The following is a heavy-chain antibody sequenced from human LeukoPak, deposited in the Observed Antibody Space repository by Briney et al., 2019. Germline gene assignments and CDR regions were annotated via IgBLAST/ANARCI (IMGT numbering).Heavy chain of an antibody. V-gene: IGHV4-61*02. Sequence: PSQXLSLTCTVSGGSISSGSYYWRWVRQPAGKGLEWIGRIYTSGSTNYNPSLKSRVTISVDTSKNQFSLKLSSVTAADTAVYYCARDIMVRGVITDYWGQGTLVTVSS. J-gene: IGHJ4*02. CDR1: GGSISSGSYY. CDR3: ARDIMVRGVITDY. CDR2: IYTSGST. D-gene: IGHD3-10*01.